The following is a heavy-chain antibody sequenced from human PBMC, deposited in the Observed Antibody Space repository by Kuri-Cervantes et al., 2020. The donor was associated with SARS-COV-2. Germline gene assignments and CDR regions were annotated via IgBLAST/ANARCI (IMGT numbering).Heavy chain of an antibody. CDR3: ARDSAYYDFWSGYLTESSYYYYYYGMDV. V-gene: IGHV3-48*01. J-gene: IGHJ6*02. Sequence: GGSLRLSCAASGFTFSNAWMSWVRQAPGKGLEWVSYISSSGSTIYYADSVKGRFTISRDNSKNTLYLQMNSLRAEDTAVYYCARDSAYYDFWSGYLTESSYYYYYYGMDVWGQGTTVTVSS. CDR1: GFTFSNAW. CDR2: ISSSGSTI. D-gene: IGHD3-3*01.